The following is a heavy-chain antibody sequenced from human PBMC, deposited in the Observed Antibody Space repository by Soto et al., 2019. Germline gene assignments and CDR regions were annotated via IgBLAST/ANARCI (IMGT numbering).Heavy chain of an antibody. D-gene: IGHD6-13*01. V-gene: IGHV3-21*01. CDR1: GFTFSSYS. J-gene: IGHJ4*02. CDR3: ARDLSERAAGPFDY. CDR2: ISSSSSYI. Sequence: GGSLRLSCAASGFTFSSYSMNWVRQAPGKGLEWVSSISSSSSYIYYADSVKGRFTISRDNAKNSLYLQMNSLRAEDTAVYYCARDLSERAAGPFDYWGQGTLVTVSS.